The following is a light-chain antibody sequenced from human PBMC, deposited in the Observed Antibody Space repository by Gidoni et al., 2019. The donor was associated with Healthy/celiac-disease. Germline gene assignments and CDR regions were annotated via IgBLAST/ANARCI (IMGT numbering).Light chain of an antibody. Sequence: EIVLTQSPGTLSLSPGERATLYCRARQSVSSSYLAWYQQKPGQAPRLLIYGASSRATGIPDRFSGSGSGTDFTLTISRLEPEDVAVYYCQQYGSSPYTFGQGTKLEIK. J-gene: IGKJ2*01. CDR3: QQYGSSPYT. CDR1: QSVSSSY. CDR2: GAS. V-gene: IGKV3-20*01.